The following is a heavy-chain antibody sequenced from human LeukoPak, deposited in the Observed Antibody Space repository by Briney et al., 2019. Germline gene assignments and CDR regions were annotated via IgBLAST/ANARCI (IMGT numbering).Heavy chain of an antibody. V-gene: IGHV3-33*01. Sequence: GGSLRLSCAASGFTFSSSGMHWVRQAPGKGLEWVAVIWYDGSNKYYADSVKGRFTISRDNSKNTLYLQMNSLRAEDTALYYCAGDPQYYYDSSSYFDYWGQGTLVTVSS. CDR1: GFTFSSSG. J-gene: IGHJ4*02. CDR2: IWYDGSNK. D-gene: IGHD3-22*01. CDR3: AGDPQYYYDSSSYFDY.